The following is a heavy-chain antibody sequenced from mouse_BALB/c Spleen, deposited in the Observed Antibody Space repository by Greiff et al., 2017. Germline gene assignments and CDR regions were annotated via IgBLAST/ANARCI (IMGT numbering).Heavy chain of an antibody. CDR1: GFTFSDYG. D-gene: IGHD4-1*01. CDR3: ARDLGRNYFDY. Sequence: EVKLMESGGGLVQPGGSRKLSCAASGFTFSDYGMAWVRQAPGKGPEWVAFISNLAYSIYYADTVTGRFTISRENAKNTLYLEMGSLRSEDTAMYYCARDLGRNYFDYWGQGTTLTVSS. V-gene: IGHV5-15*02. CDR2: ISNLAYSI. J-gene: IGHJ2*01.